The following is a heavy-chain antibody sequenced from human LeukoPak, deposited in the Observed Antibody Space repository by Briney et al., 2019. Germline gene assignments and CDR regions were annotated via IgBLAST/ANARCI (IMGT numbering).Heavy chain of an antibody. CDR1: GFTFDDFG. J-gene: IGHJ4*02. Sequence: AGGSLRLSCAASGFTFDDFGMSWVRQAPGKGLVWVSRLNNDGTDATYADSVRGRLTVSRDNAKNTLYLQMDSLRAEDTAVYYCARMRGYSDGFENWGQGTLVTVSS. CDR3: ARMRGYSDGFEN. V-gene: IGHV3-74*03. D-gene: IGHD3-22*01. CDR2: LNNDGTDA.